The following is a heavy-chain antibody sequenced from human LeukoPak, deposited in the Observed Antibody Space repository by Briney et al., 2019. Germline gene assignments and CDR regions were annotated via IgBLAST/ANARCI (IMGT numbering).Heavy chain of an antibody. J-gene: IGHJ4*02. D-gene: IGHD2/OR15-2a*01. V-gene: IGHV3-21*01. CDR3: ARDSTPGVY. CDR1: GFTFSSYW. CDR2: ISSSSSYI. Sequence: GGSLKLSCAASGFTFSSYWMHWVRQAPGKGLEWVSSISSSSSYIYYADSVKGRFTISRDNAKNSLYLQMNSLRAEDTAVYYCARDSTPGVYWGQGTLVTVSS.